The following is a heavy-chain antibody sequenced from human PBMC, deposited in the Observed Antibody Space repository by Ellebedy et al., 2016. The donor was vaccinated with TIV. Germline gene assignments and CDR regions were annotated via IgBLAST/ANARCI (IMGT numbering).Heavy chain of an antibody. CDR2: IGTYSGHT. CDR1: GYTFTSFG. Sequence: AASVKVSCKASGYTFTSFGITWVRHTPGQGPEWMGWIGTYSGHTNYARKFQGRVTMTTDTFTSIAYMELRSLTSDDTAVYYCARDFHCTSNNCYERPSLYYFDSWGQGTLVTVSS. V-gene: IGHV1-18*01. D-gene: IGHD2-2*01. CDR3: ARDFHCTSNNCYERPSLYYFDS. J-gene: IGHJ4*02.